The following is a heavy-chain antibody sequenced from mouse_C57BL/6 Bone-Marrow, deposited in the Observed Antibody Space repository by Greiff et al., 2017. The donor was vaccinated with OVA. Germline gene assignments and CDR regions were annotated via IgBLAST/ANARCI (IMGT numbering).Heavy chain of an antibody. CDR1: GYTFTSYW. D-gene: IGHD2-2*01. Sequence: QVHVKQPGAELVKPGASVKLSCKASGYTFTSYWMHWVKQRPGQGLEWIGMIHPNSGSTNYNEKFKSKATLTVDKSSSTAYMQLSSLTSEDSAVYYCARSPFYYGYGFFAYWGQGTLVTVSA. CDR3: ARSPFYYGYGFFAY. CDR2: IHPNSGST. V-gene: IGHV1-64*01. J-gene: IGHJ3*01.